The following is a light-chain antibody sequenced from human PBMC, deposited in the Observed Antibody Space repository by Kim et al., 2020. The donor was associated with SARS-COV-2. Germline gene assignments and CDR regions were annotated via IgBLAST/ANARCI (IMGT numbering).Light chain of an antibody. V-gene: IGKV3-11*01. CDR2: DAI. CDR1: QSVSSY. CDR3: QQRSDWPLT. Sequence: LSPGQRATLSCRASQSVSSYLAWYRRRPGQAPSLLIYDAIHRARGVPARFTGSGSGTDFTLTISSLEPEDFAVYYCQQRSDWPLTFGGGTKVDIK. J-gene: IGKJ4*01.